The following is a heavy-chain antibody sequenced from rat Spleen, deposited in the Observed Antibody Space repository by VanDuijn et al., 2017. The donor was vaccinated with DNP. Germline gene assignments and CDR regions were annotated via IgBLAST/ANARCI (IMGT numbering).Heavy chain of an antibody. V-gene: IGHV5-46*01. D-gene: IGHD1-11*01. Sequence: EVQLVESGGGLVQPGRSMKLSCAASGFTFSRFPMAWVRQAPTKGLVWVATISTSGGSTSYRDSVTGRITISRDNAKSTLYLQMDSLRSEDTATYYCARHGGGYYFDYWGQGVMVTVSS. J-gene: IGHJ2*01. CDR1: GFTFSRFP. CDR3: ARHGGGYYFDY. CDR2: ISTSGGST.